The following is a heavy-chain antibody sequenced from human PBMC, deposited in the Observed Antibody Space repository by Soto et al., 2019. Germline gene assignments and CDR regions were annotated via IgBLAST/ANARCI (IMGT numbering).Heavy chain of an antibody. J-gene: IGHJ6*02. CDR1: GYTFTSYA. D-gene: IGHD2-2*01. CDR2: INAGNGNT. CDR3: AREGVTAGPYYYYGMDV. V-gene: IGHV1-3*01. Sequence: GASVKVSCKASGYTFTSYAMHWVRQAPGQRLEWMGWINAGNGNTKYSQKFQGRVTITRDTSASTAYMELSSLRSEDTAVYYCAREGVTAGPYYYYGMDVWGQGTTVTVSS.